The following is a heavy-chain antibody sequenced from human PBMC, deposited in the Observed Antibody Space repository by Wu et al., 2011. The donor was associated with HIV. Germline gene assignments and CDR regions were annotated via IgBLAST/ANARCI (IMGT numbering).Heavy chain of an antibody. CDR3: ARDRTALVRAPFDI. V-gene: IGHV1-2*02. CDR2: INPNSGGT. CDR1: GDTFTGYH. J-gene: IGHJ3*02. Sequence: QVQLVQSGAEVKKPGSSVKVSCKASGDTFTGYHMHWVRQAPGQGLEWMGRINPNSGGTNYAQKFQGRVTMTRDTSTTTAYMELTSLRSDDTAVYYCARDRTALVRAPFDIWGQGTMVTVSS. D-gene: IGHD5-18*01.